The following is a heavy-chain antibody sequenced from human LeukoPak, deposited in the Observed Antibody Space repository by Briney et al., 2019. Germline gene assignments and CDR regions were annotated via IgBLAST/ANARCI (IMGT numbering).Heavy chain of an antibody. CDR1: GGSISSSSYY. CDR3: ARDVPIDGSGRTPWPH. CDR2: IYYSGST. J-gene: IGHJ1*01. Sequence: NTSETLSLTCTVSGGSISSSSYYWGWIRQPPGKGLEWIGSIYYSGSTYYNPSLKSRVTISVDTSKNQFSLKLSSVTAADTAVYYCARDVPIDGSGRTPWPHWGQGTLVTVSS. V-gene: IGHV4-39*07. D-gene: IGHD3-10*01.